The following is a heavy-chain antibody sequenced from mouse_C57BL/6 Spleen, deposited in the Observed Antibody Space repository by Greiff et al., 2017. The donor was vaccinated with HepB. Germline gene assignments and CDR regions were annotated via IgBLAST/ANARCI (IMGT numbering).Heavy chain of an antibody. V-gene: IGHV5-6*01. CDR2: ISSGGSYT. J-gene: IGHJ1*03. CDR1: GFTFSSYG. D-gene: IGHD1-1*01. CDR3: ARHPMYYYGSSLSWYFDV. Sequence: EVHLVESGGDLVKPGGSLKLSCAASGFTFSSYGMSWVRQTPDKRLEWVATISSGGSYTYYPDSVKGRFTISRDNAKNTLYLQMSSLKSEDTAMYYCARHPMYYYGSSLSWYFDVWGTGTTVTVSS.